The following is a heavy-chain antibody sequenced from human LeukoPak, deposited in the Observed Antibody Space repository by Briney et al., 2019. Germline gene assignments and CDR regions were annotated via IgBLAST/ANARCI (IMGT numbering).Heavy chain of an antibody. CDR1: GFTFSSYG. J-gene: IGHJ4*02. V-gene: IGHV3-30*18. Sequence: GGSLRLSCAASGFTFSSYGMHWVRQAPSKGLEWVAVISYDGSNKYYADSVKGRFTISRDNSKNTLYLQMNSLRAEDTAVYYCAKIGYSSSWYEWGQGTLVTVSS. CDR3: AKIGYSSSWYE. CDR2: ISYDGSNK. D-gene: IGHD6-13*01.